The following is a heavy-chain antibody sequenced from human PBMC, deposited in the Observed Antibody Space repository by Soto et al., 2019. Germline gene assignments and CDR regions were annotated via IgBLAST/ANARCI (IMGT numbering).Heavy chain of an antibody. Sequence: EVQLVESGGGLVQPGGSLRLSCAASGFTFSSYWMNWVRQAPGKGLEWVANIDQNGNEKHHLDSVEGRFTISRDNAKNSLYLQMTNLRAEDTAVYYCARDLVYCGGDSCSSVFDYWGQGSLVTVSS. CDR3: ARDLVYCGGDSCSSVFDY. CDR2: IDQNGNEK. J-gene: IGHJ4*02. V-gene: IGHV3-7*01. CDR1: GFTFSSYW. D-gene: IGHD2-21*02.